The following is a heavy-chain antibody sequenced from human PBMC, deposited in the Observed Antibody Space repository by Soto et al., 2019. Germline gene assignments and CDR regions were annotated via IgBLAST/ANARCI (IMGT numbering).Heavy chain of an antibody. V-gene: IGHV4-4*02. D-gene: IGHD2-21*02. J-gene: IGHJ5*02. Sequence: QVQLQESGPGLVEPSETLSLTCDVSGGSISSIWCSWVRQPPGKGLEWIGERHHTGSANDNPSLMNRVTMSVDNSKKQFSLKLTSMTAADTAVYYCTRNDFFRFDPWGRGTLVTVSS. CDR3: TRNDFFRFDP. CDR1: GGSISSIW. CDR2: RHHTGSA.